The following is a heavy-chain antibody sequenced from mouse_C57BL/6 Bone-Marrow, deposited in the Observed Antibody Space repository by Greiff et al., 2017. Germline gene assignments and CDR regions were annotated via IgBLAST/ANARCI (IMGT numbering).Heavy chain of an antibody. V-gene: IGHV2-2*01. CDR2: RCSGGST. D-gene: IGHD2-4*01. Sequence: QVQLEESGVGLVQPSQSLSITCTASGFSLTSYGVHWVRPSPGKGLEWLGVRCSGGSTDYNAAFISRLSISKDNSTTHVFFKMKSRQADDAAIYYCARGRGLRRPWYFDVWGTGTTVTVSS. CDR1: GFSLTSYG. J-gene: IGHJ1*03. CDR3: ARGRGLRRPWYFDV.